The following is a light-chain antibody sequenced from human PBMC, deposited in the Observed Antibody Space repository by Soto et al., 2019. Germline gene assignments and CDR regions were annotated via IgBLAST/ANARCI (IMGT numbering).Light chain of an antibody. Sequence: EIVLTQSPGTQSLSPGERATLSCRASQSVSSSYIGWYQQKSGQAPRLLIYGASNRATGIPDRFSGSGFGTDFTLTINRLEPQDFAVYYCQQYATSGTFGQGTKVEIK. CDR3: QQYATSGT. CDR2: GAS. J-gene: IGKJ1*01. CDR1: QSVSSSY. V-gene: IGKV3-20*01.